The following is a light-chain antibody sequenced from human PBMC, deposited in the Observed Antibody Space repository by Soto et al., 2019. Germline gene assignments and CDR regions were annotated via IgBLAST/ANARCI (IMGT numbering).Light chain of an antibody. CDR3: AAWDDSLNGVV. Sequence: QSVLTQPPSASGTPGQRVTISCSGSSYNIGSNTVNWYQQLPGTAPKLLIYSNNQRPSGVPDRFSASKSGTSASLAISGLQSEDEADYYCAAWDDSLNGVVFGGGTKLTVL. J-gene: IGLJ2*01. V-gene: IGLV1-44*01. CDR1: SYNIGSNT. CDR2: SNN.